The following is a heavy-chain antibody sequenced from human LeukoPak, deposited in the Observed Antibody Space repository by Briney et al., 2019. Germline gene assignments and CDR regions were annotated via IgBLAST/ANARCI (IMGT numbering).Heavy chain of an antibody. CDR1: GFTFSSYW. Sequence: GGSLRLSCAASGFTFSSYWMSWVRQAPGKGLEWVANIKQDGSEKYYVDSVKGRFTISRDNAKNSLYLQMNSLRAEDTAVYYCARDYGSSWYSRLDYWGQGTLVTVSS. J-gene: IGHJ4*02. CDR3: ARDYGSSWYSRLDY. V-gene: IGHV3-7*01. D-gene: IGHD6-13*01. CDR2: IKQDGSEK.